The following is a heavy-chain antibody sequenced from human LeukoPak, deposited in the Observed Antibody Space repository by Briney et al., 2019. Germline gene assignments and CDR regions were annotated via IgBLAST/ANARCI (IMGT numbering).Heavy chain of an antibody. Sequence: PSETLSLTCTVSGGSISSYYWSWIRQPPGKGLEWIGYIYYSGSTNYNPSLKSRVTISVDTSKNQFSLKLSSVPAADTAVYYCARVPRHYYGMDVWGQGTTVTVSS. CDR2: IYYSGST. V-gene: IGHV4-59*01. CDR3: ARVPRHYYGMDV. CDR1: GGSISSYY. J-gene: IGHJ6*02.